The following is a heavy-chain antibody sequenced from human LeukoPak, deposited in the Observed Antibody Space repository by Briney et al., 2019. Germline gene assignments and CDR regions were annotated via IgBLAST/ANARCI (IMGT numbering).Heavy chain of an antibody. CDR1: GGTFSSYA. CDR3: ARGAQYSYGWSY. J-gene: IGHJ4*02. D-gene: IGHD5-18*01. V-gene: IGHV1-69*01. CDR2: IIPIFGTA. Sequence: SVKVSCKASGGTFSSYAISWVRQAPGQGLEWMGGIIPIFGTANYAQKFQGRVAITADESTSTAYMELSSLRSEDTAVYYCARGAQYSYGWSYWGQGTLVTVSS.